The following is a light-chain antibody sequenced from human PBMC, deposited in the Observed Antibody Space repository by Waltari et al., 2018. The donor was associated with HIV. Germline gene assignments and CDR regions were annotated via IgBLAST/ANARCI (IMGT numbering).Light chain of an antibody. CDR1: SSDVGGYNY. CDR3: CSYAGRYTYV. Sequence: QSALTQPRSVSGSPGQSVTISCTGTSSDVGGYNYVSWYQHHPGKAPKFMIYDVTKRPSGVPDPYSGSKSGNTASLTISGLQAEDEADYYCCSYAGRYTYVFGTGTKVTVL. CDR2: DVT. J-gene: IGLJ1*01. V-gene: IGLV2-11*01.